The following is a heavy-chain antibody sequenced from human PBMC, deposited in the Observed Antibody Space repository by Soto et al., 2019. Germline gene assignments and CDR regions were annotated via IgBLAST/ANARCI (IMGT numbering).Heavy chain of an antibody. CDR2: ISSSSSTI. CDR3: ARSSWAAVVPAAMEGEFDY. J-gene: IGHJ4*02. CDR1: GFTFSSYS. Sequence: GGSLRLSCAASGFTFSSYSMNWVRQAPGKGLEWVSYISSSSSTIYYADSVKGRFTISRDNAKNSLYLQMNSLRDEDTAVYYCARSSWAAVVPAAMEGEFDYWGQGTLVTVSS. V-gene: IGHV3-48*02. D-gene: IGHD2-2*01.